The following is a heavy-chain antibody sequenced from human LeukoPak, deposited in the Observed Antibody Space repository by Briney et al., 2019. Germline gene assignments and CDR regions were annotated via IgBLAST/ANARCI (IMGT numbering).Heavy chain of an antibody. D-gene: IGHD2-15*01. CDR2: VNPNSGDT. J-gene: IGHJ4*02. CDR3: ARDQAFVYCSGGTCYDDY. CDR1: VYTFTGYY. V-gene: IGHV1-2*02. Sequence: ASVKVSCKAPVYTFTGYYMHWVRQAPAQGLEWMGWVNPNSGDTHYAQKFQGRVTMTRDTSINTAYMELSRLRSDDTAVYYCARDQAFVYCSGGTCYDDYWGRGSLVTVSS.